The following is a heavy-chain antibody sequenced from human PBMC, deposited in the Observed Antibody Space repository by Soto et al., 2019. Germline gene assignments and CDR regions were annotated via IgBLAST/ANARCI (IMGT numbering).Heavy chain of an antibody. CDR3: ARPAKFD. J-gene: IGHJ4*01. CDR2: IYHTGTT. CDR1: GGSIIGSYH. Sequence: ASETLCLTSAVSGGSIIGSYHWAWIRQSPGRGLEWIASIYHTGTTYYTPSLESRVTISVDTSKNQFSLRLSSVTAADSSIYFCARPAKFD. V-gene: IGHV4-38-2*01.